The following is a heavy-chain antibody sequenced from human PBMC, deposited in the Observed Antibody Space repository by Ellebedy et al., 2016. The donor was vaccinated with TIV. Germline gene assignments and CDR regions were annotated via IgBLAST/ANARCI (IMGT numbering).Heavy chain of an antibody. J-gene: IGHJ2*01. CDR3: ALRGNTSDLDL. V-gene: IGHV5-10-1*01. Sequence: GESLKISCQVSGHSFPHYWITWVRQKPGQGLEWMGRIHPGDSYTIYSPSFQGHVSISLDQSVNTASLQCTSLKASDTAIYYCALRGNTSDLDLWGRGTLVTVSS. CDR2: IHPGDSYT. CDR1: GHSFPHYW. D-gene: IGHD4-23*01.